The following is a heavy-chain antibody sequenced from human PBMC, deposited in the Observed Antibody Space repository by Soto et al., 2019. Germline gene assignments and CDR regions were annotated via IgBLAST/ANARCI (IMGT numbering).Heavy chain of an antibody. D-gene: IGHD3-22*01. CDR3: AGETYYYDRSGSFPFGY. Sequence: GGSLRLSCLASAYIVTPYWMSWFRQAPGKGLEWVANIKPDGSEKFYVDAVKGRFTISRDNAKNSLFLQMNSLRVEDTAVYYCAGETYYYDRSGSFPFGYWGQGTLVTVSS. J-gene: IGHJ4*02. V-gene: IGHV3-7*01. CDR1: AYIVTPYW. CDR2: IKPDGSEK.